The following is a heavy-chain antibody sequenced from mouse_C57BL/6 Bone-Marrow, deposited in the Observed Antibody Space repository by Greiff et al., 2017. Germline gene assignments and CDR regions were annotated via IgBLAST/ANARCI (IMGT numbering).Heavy chain of an antibody. V-gene: IGHV1-61*01. CDR1: GYTFTSYW. D-gene: IGHD1-1*01. J-gene: IGHJ3*01. Sequence: VKLQQPGAELVRPGSSVKLSCKASGYTFTSYWMDWVKQRPGQGLEWIGNIYPSDSETHYNQKFKDKATLTVDKSSSTAYMQLSSLTSADSAVYYCARSRVVARDWFAYWGQGTLVTVSA. CDR3: ARSRVVARDWFAY. CDR2: IYPSDSET.